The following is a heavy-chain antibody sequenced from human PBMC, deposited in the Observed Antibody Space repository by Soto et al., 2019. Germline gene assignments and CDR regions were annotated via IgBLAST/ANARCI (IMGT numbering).Heavy chain of an antibody. CDR1: GYTFTHFG. D-gene: IGHD5-18*01. Sequence: QVQLVQSGAEVKKPGASVRVSCKASGYTFTHFGVSWVRQAPGQGLEWMGWINVYNGNTDYEQKFKGRVTMTTDTSTSTAYMDLGSLRSVDTAVYYCARAIAGGYGYTTLDYWGQGTLVTVSS. J-gene: IGHJ4*02. CDR2: INVYNGNT. V-gene: IGHV1-18*01. CDR3: ARAIAGGYGYTTLDY.